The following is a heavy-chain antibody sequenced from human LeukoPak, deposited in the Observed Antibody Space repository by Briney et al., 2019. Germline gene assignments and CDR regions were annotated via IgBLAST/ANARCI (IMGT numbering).Heavy chain of an antibody. D-gene: IGHD4-11*01. Sequence: GESLKISCKGSGYSFTSYWIGWVRQMPGKGLEWMGIIYPGDSDTRYSPSFQGKVTISADKSISTAYLQWSSLKASDTAMYYCARRRGTTKKYYYGMDVWGQGTTVTVSS. CDR2: IYPGDSDT. J-gene: IGHJ6*02. CDR3: ARRRGTTKKYYYGMDV. V-gene: IGHV5-51*01. CDR1: GYSFTSYW.